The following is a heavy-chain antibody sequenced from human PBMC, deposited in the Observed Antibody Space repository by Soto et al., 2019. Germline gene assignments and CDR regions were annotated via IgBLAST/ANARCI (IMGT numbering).Heavy chain of an antibody. CDR1: GFTFSGYG. CDR3: ARDYGSSGYYLDALDV. J-gene: IGHJ3*01. D-gene: IGHD3-22*01. Sequence: HPGGSLRLSCEASGFTFSGYGMHWVRQAPGKGLEWVGVIWSDGSNKYYADSVKGRFTISRDNSKNTLYMQMNSLRAEDTAVYYCARDYGSSGYYLDALDVWGQGTMVTVSS. V-gene: IGHV3-33*01. CDR2: IWSDGSNK.